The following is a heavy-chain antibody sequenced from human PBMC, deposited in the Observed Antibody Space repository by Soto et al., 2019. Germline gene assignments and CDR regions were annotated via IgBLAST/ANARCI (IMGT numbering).Heavy chain of an antibody. Sequence: QVQLVQSGAEVKKPGASVKVSCKASGYTFTGYYMHWVRQAPGQGLEWMGWINPNSGGTNYAQKFQGGVTMTRDTSISTAYMELSRLRSDDTAVYYCARGILGYCSGGSCEHFDYWGQGTLVTVSS. D-gene: IGHD2-15*01. V-gene: IGHV1-2*02. J-gene: IGHJ4*02. CDR1: GYTFTGYY. CDR3: ARGILGYCSGGSCEHFDY. CDR2: INPNSGGT.